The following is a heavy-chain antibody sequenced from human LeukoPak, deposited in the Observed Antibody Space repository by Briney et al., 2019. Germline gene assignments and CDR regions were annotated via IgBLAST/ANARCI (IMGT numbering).Heavy chain of an antibody. CDR2: IMQDGSEK. Sequence: GGSLRLSCVGSGFTFSTYWMSWVRQAPGKGLEWVANIMQDGSEKNYVDSVKGRFTISRDNARNSLYLQTNSLGAEDTAVYYCAREVYSSSRPADAFDIWGQGTVVTVSS. J-gene: IGHJ3*02. V-gene: IGHV3-7*01. D-gene: IGHD6-13*01. CDR1: GFTFSTYW. CDR3: AREVYSSSRPADAFDI.